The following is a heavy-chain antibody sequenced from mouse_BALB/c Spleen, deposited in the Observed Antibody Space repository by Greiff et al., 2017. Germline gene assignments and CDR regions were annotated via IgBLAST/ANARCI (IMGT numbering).Heavy chain of an antibody. Sequence: EVKVEESGPGLVKPSQSLSLTCTVTGYSITSDYAWNWIRQFPGNKLEWMGYISYSGSTSYNPSLKSRISITRDTSKNQFFLQLNSVTTEDTATYYCARDGSFAYWGQGTLVTVSA. CDR3: ARDGSFAY. CDR2: ISYSGST. CDR1: GYSITSDYA. J-gene: IGHJ3*01. V-gene: IGHV3-2*02. D-gene: IGHD2-3*01.